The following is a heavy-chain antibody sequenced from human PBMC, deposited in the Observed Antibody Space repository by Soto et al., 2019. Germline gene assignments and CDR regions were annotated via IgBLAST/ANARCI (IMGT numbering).Heavy chain of an antibody. Sequence: GGSLRLSCAASGFTFSSYSMNWVRQAPGKGLEWVSSISSSSSYIYYAESVKGRFTISRDNAKNSLYLQMNSLRAEDTAVYYCASGITIFVDDYWGQGTLVTVSS. CDR1: GFTFSSYS. V-gene: IGHV3-21*01. J-gene: IGHJ4*02. D-gene: IGHD3-3*01. CDR3: ASGITIFVDDY. CDR2: ISSSSSYI.